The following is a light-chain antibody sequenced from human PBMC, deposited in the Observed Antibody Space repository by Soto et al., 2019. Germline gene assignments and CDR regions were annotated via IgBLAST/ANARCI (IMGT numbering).Light chain of an antibody. J-gene: IGKJ3*01. CDR1: QSVSSY. CDR2: DAS. CDR3: QQRSDWPLT. Sequence: EIVLTQSPATLSLSPGERATLSCRASQSVSSYLAWYQQKPGHAPRLLIYDASNRATGIPARFSGSGSATDFTLTISSLEPEDFAVYYCQQRSDWPLTFGPGTKVDIK. V-gene: IGKV3-11*01.